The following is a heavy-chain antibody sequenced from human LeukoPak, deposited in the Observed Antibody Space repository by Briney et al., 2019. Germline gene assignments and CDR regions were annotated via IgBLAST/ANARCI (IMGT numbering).Heavy chain of an antibody. CDR2: IYHSGST. D-gene: IGHD3-10*01. J-gene: IGHJ5*02. CDR1: GYSISSGYY. CDR3: ARDQYHGSGTYAWFDP. V-gene: IGHV4-38-2*02. Sequence: PSETLSLTCAVSGYSISSGYYWGWIRQPPGKGLEWIGSIYHSGSTYYNPSLKSRVTISVDTSKNQFSLKLSSVTAADTAVYYCARDQYHGSGTYAWFDPWGQGTLVTVSS.